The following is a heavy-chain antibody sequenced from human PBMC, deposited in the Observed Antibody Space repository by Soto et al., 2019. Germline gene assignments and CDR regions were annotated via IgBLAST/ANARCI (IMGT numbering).Heavy chain of an antibody. CDR1: GFTFDKFG. J-gene: IGHJ4*02. Sequence: QVQLVESGGGVVQPGRSLRLSCAASGFTFDKFGMHWVRQAPGKGLEWVAVMSFDGSNRYYADSVKGRFTISRDNSKNTAYLQMYSMRTEDTAVYYCAKAVHSSGYYSYFDSWGQGTLVTVSS. V-gene: IGHV3-30*18. CDR3: AKAVHSSGYYSYFDS. D-gene: IGHD3-22*01. CDR2: MSFDGSNR.